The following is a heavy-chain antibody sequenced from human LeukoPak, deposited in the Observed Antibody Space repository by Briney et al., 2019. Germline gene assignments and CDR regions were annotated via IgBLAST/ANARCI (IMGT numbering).Heavy chain of an antibody. Sequence: SETLSLTCTVSGGSISSSSYYWGWIRQPPGKGLEWIGSIYYSGSTYYNPSLKSRVTISVDTSKNQFSLKLSSVTAAGTAVYYCAREGFLEWSHIDYWGQGTLVTVSS. D-gene: IGHD3-3*01. V-gene: IGHV4-39*01. J-gene: IGHJ4*02. CDR1: GGSISSSSYY. CDR3: AREGFLEWSHIDY. CDR2: IYYSGST.